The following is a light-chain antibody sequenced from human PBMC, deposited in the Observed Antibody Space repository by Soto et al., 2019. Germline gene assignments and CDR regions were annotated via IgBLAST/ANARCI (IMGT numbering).Light chain of an antibody. CDR3: QHYNSYSEA. V-gene: IGKV1-5*03. J-gene: IGKJ1*01. CDR1: QTISSW. Sequence: DIQMTQSPSSLSGSVGDRVTITYRASQTISSWLAWYQQKPGKAPKLLIYKASTLKSGVPSRFSGSGSGTEFTLTLSSLQPDDFATYYCQHYNSYSEAFGQGTKVDIK. CDR2: KAS.